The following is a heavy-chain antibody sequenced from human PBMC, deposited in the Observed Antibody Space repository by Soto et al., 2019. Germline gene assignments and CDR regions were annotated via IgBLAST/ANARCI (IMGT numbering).Heavy chain of an antibody. V-gene: IGHV1-46*01. Sequence: QVQLVQSGAEVKKPGASVMVSCKVSGYTFTTYYIHWVRQAPGQGLEWMGIINPSGGDANYAEKFQGRVTRTSDTSTSTVYMEVSSLRGEDTAVYYCARDPSGYKSGLRARYHYGMDVWGQGSTVTVSS. CDR3: ARDPSGYKSGLRARYHYGMDV. CDR1: GYTFTTYY. D-gene: IGHD5-18*01. CDR2: INPSGGDA. J-gene: IGHJ6*02.